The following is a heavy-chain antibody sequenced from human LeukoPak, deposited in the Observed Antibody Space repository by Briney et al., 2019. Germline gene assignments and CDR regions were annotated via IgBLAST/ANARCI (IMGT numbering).Heavy chain of an antibody. D-gene: IGHD3-10*01. CDR1: GFTFSSYW. CDR2: IKQDGSEK. J-gene: IGHJ6*02. Sequence: PGGSLRLSCAASGFTFSSYWMSWVRQAPGKGLEWVANIKQDGSEKYYVDSVKGRFTISRDNAKNSLYLQMNSLRAEDTAVYYCAREATAGLLWFGEHYYYGMDVWGQGTTVTVSS. V-gene: IGHV3-7*01. CDR3: AREATAGLLWFGEHYYYGMDV.